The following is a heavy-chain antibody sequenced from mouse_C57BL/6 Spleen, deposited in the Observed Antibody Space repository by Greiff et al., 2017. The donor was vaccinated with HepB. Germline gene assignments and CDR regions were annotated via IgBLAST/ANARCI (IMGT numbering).Heavy chain of an antibody. J-gene: IGHJ2*01. CDR3: ARVGLTFDY. CDR1: GFTFSSYT. CDR2: ISGGGGNT. Sequence: EVHLVESGGGLVKPGGSLKLSCAASGFTFSSYTMSWVRQTPEKRLEWVATISGGGGNTYYPDSVKGRFTISRDNAKNTLYLQMSSLRSEDTALYYCARVGLTFDYWGQGTTLTVSS. V-gene: IGHV5-9*01.